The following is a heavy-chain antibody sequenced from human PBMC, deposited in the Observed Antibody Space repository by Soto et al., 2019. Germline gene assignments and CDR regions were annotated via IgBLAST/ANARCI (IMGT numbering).Heavy chain of an antibody. Sequence: QVQLVESGGGVVQPGRSLRLSCAASGFTFSSYGMHWVRQAPGKGLEWVAVISYDGSNKYYADSVKGRFTISRDNSKNTPYLQMNSLRAEDTAVYYCAKDHVGYCSGGSCYPPAYWGQGTLVTVSS. V-gene: IGHV3-30*18. CDR1: GFTFSSYG. J-gene: IGHJ4*02. D-gene: IGHD2-15*01. CDR3: AKDHVGYCSGGSCYPPAY. CDR2: ISYDGSNK.